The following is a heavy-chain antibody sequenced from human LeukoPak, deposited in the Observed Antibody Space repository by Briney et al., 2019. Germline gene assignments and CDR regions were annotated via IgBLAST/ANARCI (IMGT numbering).Heavy chain of an antibody. Sequence: ASVKVSCKASGGTFSSYAISWVRQAPGQGLEWMGGIIPIFGTANYAQKFQGRVTITTDESTSTAYMELSSLRSEDTAVYYCARDKSGSYSFDHWGQGTLVTVSS. CDR2: IIPIFGTA. V-gene: IGHV1-69*05. CDR1: GGTFSSYA. D-gene: IGHD1-26*01. J-gene: IGHJ4*02. CDR3: ARDKSGSYSFDH.